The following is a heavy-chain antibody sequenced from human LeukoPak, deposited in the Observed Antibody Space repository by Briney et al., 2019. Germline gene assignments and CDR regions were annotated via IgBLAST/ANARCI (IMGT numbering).Heavy chain of an antibody. D-gene: IGHD3-22*01. V-gene: IGHV4-4*07. CDR3: ARVYYDSRGYYYTTRYYFDF. Sequence: SETLSLTCTVSGGSIRTISTYYWSWIRQTAGKGLEWIGHIYTNGSTKYNPSLKSRVAMSVDTSKSHFSLKLSSVTAADTAVYYCARVYYDSRGYYYTTRYYFDFWGQGTLVTVSS. J-gene: IGHJ4*02. CDR2: IYTNGST. CDR1: GGSIRTISTYY.